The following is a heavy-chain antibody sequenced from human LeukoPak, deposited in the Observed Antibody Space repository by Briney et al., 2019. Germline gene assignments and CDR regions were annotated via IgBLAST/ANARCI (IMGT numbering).Heavy chain of an antibody. CDR1: GGSISSYY. CDR3: ARGDGYNFDY. V-gene: IGHV4-59*01. D-gene: IGHD5-24*01. J-gene: IGHJ4*02. Sequence: PSETLSLTCTVSGGSISSYYWGWIRQPPGKGLEWIGYIYYSGSTNYNPSLKSRVTISVDTAKNQFSLKLSSVTAADTAMYYCARGDGYNFDYWGQGTLVTVSS. CDR2: IYYSGST.